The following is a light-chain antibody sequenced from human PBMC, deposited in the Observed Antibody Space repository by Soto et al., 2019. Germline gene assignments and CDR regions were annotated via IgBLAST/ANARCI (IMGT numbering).Light chain of an antibody. Sequence: ENVLTQSPGTLSLSPGERATLSCRASQSISSSSLAWYQQKFGQAPRLLMYGTSSRATGIPDRFSGSGSGTDFTLTISRLAPEDFAVYYCQQYDSSPRTFGQGTKVEIK. V-gene: IGKV3-20*01. CDR1: QSISSSS. CDR3: QQYDSSPRT. J-gene: IGKJ1*01. CDR2: GTS.